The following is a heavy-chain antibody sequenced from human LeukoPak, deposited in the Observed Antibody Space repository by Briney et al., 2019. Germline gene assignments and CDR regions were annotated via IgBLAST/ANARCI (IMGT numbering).Heavy chain of an antibody. D-gene: IGHD2-15*01. V-gene: IGHV3-33*01. J-gene: IGHJ6*02. CDR1: GFSFSSFG. CDR3: ARDVVAATQTFSYGMDV. CDR2: VWYDGSNK. Sequence: GGSLRLSCAASGFSFSSFGIHWVRQSPGKGLEWVAIVWYDGSNKHYADSVKGRFTISRDNSKNTLYLQMNSLRAEDTAVYYCARDVVAATQTFSYGMDVWGQGTTVTVSS.